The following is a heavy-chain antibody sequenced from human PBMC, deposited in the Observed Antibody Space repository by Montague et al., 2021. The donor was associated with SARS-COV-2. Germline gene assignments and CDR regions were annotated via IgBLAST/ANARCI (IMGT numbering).Heavy chain of an antibody. CDR2: INYSGST. J-gene: IGHJ4*02. CDR3: VGGRTLNILWFRELLGFCY. CDR1: GGSFNSYY. Sequence: SETLSLTCTVYGGSFNSYYWAWIRQTPGKGLEWIGEINYSGSTNYNPSLKSRVTISVDTSTNQFSLKLSSVTAADTAVYYCVGGRTLNILWFRELLGFCYWGQGTLVTVSS. D-gene: IGHD3-10*01. V-gene: IGHV4-34*01.